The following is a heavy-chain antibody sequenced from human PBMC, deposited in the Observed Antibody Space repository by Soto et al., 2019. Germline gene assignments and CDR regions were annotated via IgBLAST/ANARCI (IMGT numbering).Heavy chain of an antibody. CDR1: GFTCSSYS. D-gene: IGHD6-6*01. CDR3: VRDLLKNSSSYNAFDI. V-gene: IGHV3-48*02. Sequence: SGGFLRLSWAPSGFTCSSYSMNWVRQAPGKGQESGPYISSSSSTIYYADSVKGRFTISRDNAKNSLYLQMNTLRDEDTAVYYCVRDLLKNSSSYNAFDIWAQGTMVTVSS. CDR2: ISSSSSTI. J-gene: IGHJ3*02.